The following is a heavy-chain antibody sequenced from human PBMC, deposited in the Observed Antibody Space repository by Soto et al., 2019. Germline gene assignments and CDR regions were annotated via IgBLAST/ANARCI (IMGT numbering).Heavy chain of an antibody. CDR2: INPNSGGT. D-gene: IGHD6-13*01. Sequence: ASVKVSCKASGYTFTGYYMHWVRQAPGQGLEWMGWINPNSGGTNYAQKFQGWVTMTRDTSISTAYMELSRLRSDDTAVYYCARVGSNSSSWYGGGGFDPWGQGTLVTVSS. CDR3: ARVGSNSSSWYGGGGFDP. V-gene: IGHV1-2*04. J-gene: IGHJ5*02. CDR1: GYTFTGYY.